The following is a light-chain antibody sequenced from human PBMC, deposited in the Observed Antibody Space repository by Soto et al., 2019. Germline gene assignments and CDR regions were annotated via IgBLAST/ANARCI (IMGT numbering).Light chain of an antibody. J-gene: IGKJ1*01. CDR1: QPISSW. CDR3: QQYENYWT. CDR2: DAS. Sequence: DIQMTQSPPTLSASVGDRVTITCRASQPISSWLAWYHQKPGKAPKLLIYDASKLESGVPSRFSGSGSGTEFTLTISSLQPEYFGIYYCQQYENYWTFGQGTKVEIK. V-gene: IGKV1-5*01.